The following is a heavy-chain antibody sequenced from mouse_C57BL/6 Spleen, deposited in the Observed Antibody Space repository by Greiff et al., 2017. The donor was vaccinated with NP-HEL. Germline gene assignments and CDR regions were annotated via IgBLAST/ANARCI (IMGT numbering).Heavy chain of an antibody. J-gene: IGHJ4*01. Sequence: VQLQQPGTELVKPGASVKLSCKASGYTFTSYWMHWVKQRPGQGLEWIGNINPSNGGTNYNEKFKSKATLTVDKSSSTAYMQLSSLTTEDSAVYNCARGNEGYYPRYYAMDYWGQGTSVTVSS. V-gene: IGHV1-53*01. CDR2: INPSNGGT. CDR1: GYTFTSYW. CDR3: ARGNEGYYPRYYAMDY. D-gene: IGHD2-3*01.